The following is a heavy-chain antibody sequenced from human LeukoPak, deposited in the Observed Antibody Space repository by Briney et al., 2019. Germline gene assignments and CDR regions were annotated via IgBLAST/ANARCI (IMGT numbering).Heavy chain of an antibody. CDR3: ARAGYGDSDFDY. J-gene: IGHJ4*02. CDR1: GYPISTSYY. V-gene: IGHV4-38-2*02. Sequence: SETLSLTCTVSGYPISTSYYWGWIRQPPGKGLEWIGSIYHSGNTYYNPSLKSRVTISVDTSKNQFSLKLNSVTAADTAVYYCARAGYGDSDFDYWGQGTLVTVSS. D-gene: IGHD4-17*01. CDR2: IYHSGNT.